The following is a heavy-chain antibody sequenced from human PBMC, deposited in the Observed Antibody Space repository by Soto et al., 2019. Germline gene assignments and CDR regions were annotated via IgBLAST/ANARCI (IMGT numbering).Heavy chain of an antibody. CDR3: ARNASTPGYSSSWYASGLYGMDV. D-gene: IGHD6-13*01. Sequence: SVKVSCKASGCTFSSYAISWVRQAPGQGLEWMGGIIPIFGTANYAQKFQGRVTNTADKSTSTAYMELSSLRSEDTAVYYCARNASTPGYSSSWYASGLYGMDVWGQGTTVTVSS. CDR1: GCTFSSYA. V-gene: IGHV1-69*06. CDR2: IIPIFGTA. J-gene: IGHJ6*02.